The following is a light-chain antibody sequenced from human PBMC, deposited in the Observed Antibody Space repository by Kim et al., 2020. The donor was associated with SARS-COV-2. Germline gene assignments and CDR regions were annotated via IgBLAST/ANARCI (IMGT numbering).Light chain of an antibody. CDR3: AMWDDSLNGWM. J-gene: IGLJ3*02. Sequence: QSVLTQTPSASGTPGQRVTISCSGSSSNIGSNTVNWYQQLPGAAPKLLIYYNNQRSSGVPDRFSGSKSGTSASLAISGLQSEDEADYYCAMWDDSLNGWMFGGGTKVTVL. CDR2: YNN. CDR1: SSNIGSNT. V-gene: IGLV1-44*01.